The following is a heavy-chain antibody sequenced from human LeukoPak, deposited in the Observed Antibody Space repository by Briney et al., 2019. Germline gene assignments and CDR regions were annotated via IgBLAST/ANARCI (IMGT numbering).Heavy chain of an antibody. D-gene: IGHD3-22*01. CDR2: VYRGGGA. Sequence: GGSLRLSCAASGFTVSSSFMSWVGQVPGKGLEWVSVVYRGGGADYADSVKGRFAISTDNSKNTLYLQMNSLRAEDTAVYYCARHYSDDSGFYVYWGQGILVTVSS. CDR1: GFTVSSSF. CDR3: ARHYSDDSGFYVY. J-gene: IGHJ4*02. V-gene: IGHV3-53*01.